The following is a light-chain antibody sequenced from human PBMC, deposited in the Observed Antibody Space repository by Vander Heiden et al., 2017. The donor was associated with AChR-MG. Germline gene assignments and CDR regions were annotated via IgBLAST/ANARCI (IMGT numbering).Light chain of an antibody. J-gene: IGLJ1*01. CDR3: LSYDSSRGGFYV. Sequence: QSVLPQPPSVSGAAGPRVTISCTGSRSNIGGGYDVHWYQQLTGRAPTRLIQDNHIRPSGVPDRFSGSKSGTSASLTITGLQAEDEADYHCLSYDSSRGGFYVFGSGTRVTVL. CDR2: DNH. V-gene: IGLV1-40*01. CDR1: RSNIGGGYD.